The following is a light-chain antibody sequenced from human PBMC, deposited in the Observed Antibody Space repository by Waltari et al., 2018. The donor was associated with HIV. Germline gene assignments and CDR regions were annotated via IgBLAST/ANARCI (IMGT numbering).Light chain of an antibody. CDR3: QQCGSSVPYT. J-gene: IGKJ2*01. CDR2: GAS. CDR1: QSVSNND. V-gene: IGKV3-20*01. Sequence: EIVLTQSPGILSLAPGEGATLSCRASQSVSNNDLAWYQQQPVQAPRLVIYGASSRATGVPDRFSGSGSGTDFTLTISRLEPEDFAVYYCQQCGSSVPYTFGQGTKLEI.